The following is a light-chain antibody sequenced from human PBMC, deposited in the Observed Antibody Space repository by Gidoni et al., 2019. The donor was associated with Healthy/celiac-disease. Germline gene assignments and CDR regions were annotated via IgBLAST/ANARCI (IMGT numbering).Light chain of an antibody. J-gene: IGKJ2*01. V-gene: IGKV1-9*01. CDR2: AAS. Sequence: DFQLTQSPSFLSASVGDRVTITCRASQGISSYLAWYQQKPGKDPKLLIDAASTLQSGVPSRFSGSGSGTEFTLTISSLQPEDFATYYCQQLNSYPRYTFGQGTKLEIK. CDR3: QQLNSYPRYT. CDR1: QGISSY.